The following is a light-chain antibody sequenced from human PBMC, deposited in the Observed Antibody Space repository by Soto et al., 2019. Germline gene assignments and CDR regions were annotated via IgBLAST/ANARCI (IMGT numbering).Light chain of an antibody. CDR1: NIGRKS. V-gene: IGLV3-21*02. CDR3: QSFDGSLSGYV. J-gene: IGLJ1*01. Sequence: SYELTQPPSVSVAPGQTARITCGGTNIGRKSVHWYQQKPGQAPVVVVYDDRDRPSGIPERFSGSNSGNTAALTISRVEAGDEADYYCQSFDGSLSGYVFGTGTKLTVL. CDR2: DDR.